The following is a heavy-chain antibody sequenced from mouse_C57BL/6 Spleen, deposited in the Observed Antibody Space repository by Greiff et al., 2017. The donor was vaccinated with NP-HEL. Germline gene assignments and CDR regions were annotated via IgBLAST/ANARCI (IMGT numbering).Heavy chain of an antibody. D-gene: IGHD3-2*02. CDR3: ARSGVDSSRGYFDY. Sequence: EVQLQQSGPELVKPGASVKISCKASGYTFTDYYMNWVKQSHGKSLEWIGDINPNNGGTSYNQKFKGKATLTVDKSSSTAHMQLRSLTSEDSAVYYYARSGVDSSRGYFDYWGQGTTLTVSS. CDR2: INPNNGGT. V-gene: IGHV1-26*01. J-gene: IGHJ2*01. CDR1: GYTFTDYY.